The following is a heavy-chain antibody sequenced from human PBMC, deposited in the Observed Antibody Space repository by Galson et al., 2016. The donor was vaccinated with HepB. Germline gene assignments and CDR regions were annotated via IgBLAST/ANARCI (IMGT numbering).Heavy chain of an antibody. D-gene: IGHD3/OR15-3a*01. V-gene: IGHV3-13*01. Sequence: SLRLSCAASGFTFSNYDMHWVRQVTGRGLEWISAVGTTGDTHYPDSVKGRFTISRENAKNSFYLQMDSLRARDTAVYYCARGSPYWTGYYFFDSWDQGALVTVSS. CDR3: ARGSPYWTGYYFFDS. J-gene: IGHJ4*02. CDR1: GFTFSNYD. CDR2: VGTTGDT.